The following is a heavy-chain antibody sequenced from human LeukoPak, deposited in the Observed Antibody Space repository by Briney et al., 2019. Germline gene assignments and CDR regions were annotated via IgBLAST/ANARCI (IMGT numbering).Heavy chain of an antibody. V-gene: IGHV1-18*04. CDR2: ISAYNGNT. CDR1: GYTFTSYG. D-gene: IGHD3-10*01. J-gene: IGHJ4*02. Sequence: ASVKVSCKASGYTFTSYGISWVRQASGQGLEWMGWISAYNGNTNYAQKLQGRVNMTTDTSTSTAYMELRSLRSDDTAVYYCASGLLWFGELLYHLDYWGQGTLVTVSS. CDR3: ASGLLWFGELLYHLDY.